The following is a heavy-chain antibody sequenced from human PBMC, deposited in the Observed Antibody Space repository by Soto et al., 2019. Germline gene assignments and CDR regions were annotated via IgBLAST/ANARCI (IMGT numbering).Heavy chain of an antibody. CDR1: CYTFTSYG. CDR3: ARDSRITMIVVASDI. J-gene: IGHJ3*02. CDR2: ISAYNGNT. Sequence: ASVKVSCKASCYTFTSYGISWVRQAPGQGLEWMGWISAYNGNTNYAQKLQGRVTMTTDTSTSTAYMELRSLRSDDTAVYYCARDSRITMIVVASDIWGQGTMVTVS. V-gene: IGHV1-18*01. D-gene: IGHD3-22*01.